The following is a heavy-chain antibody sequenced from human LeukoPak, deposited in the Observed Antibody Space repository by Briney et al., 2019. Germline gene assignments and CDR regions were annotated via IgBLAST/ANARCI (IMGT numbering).Heavy chain of an antibody. CDR2: ISGSGHDI. CDR1: GFTFSRYS. J-gene: IGHJ5*01. V-gene: IGHV3-21*05. CDR3: TRDPRHFDS. Sequence: PGGSLRLSCAASGFTFSRYSMNWVRQAPGKGVEWVAYISGSGHDINYSDSVKGRFTISRDNAKNSLYLQMSSLRVEDTAVYYCTRDPRHFDSCGQGTLVTVSS. D-gene: IGHD6-6*01.